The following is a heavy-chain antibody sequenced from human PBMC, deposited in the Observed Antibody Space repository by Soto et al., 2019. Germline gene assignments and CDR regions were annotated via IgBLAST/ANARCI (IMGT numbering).Heavy chain of an antibody. CDR2: IYWDDDK. J-gene: IGHJ6*02. D-gene: IGHD6-6*01. V-gene: IGHV2-5*02. Sequence: QITLKESGPTLVKPTQTLTLTCTVSGFSLSTRGMGVGWIRQPPGKALEWLALIYWDDDKRYSPSLKSRLTLTKDTSKNQVVLTMTNVDPVDTGTYYCASDSSGYYGMDVWGHGTTVTVSS. CDR1: GFSLSTRGMG. CDR3: ASDSSGYYGMDV.